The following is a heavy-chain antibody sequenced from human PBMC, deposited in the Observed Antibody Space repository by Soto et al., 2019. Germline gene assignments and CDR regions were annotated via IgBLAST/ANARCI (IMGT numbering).Heavy chain of an antibody. CDR2: IYYRGST. Sequence: SETLSLTCTVSGGSISSYYWSWIRQPPGKGLKRIGYIYYRGSTNYNPSLKSRVTISVDTSKNQFSMKLSSVTAADTAVYYCAGWHYLEWLQYTPPQPPWGQGTLVTVSS. J-gene: IGHJ5*02. CDR3: AGWHYLEWLQYTPPQPP. CDR1: GGSISSYY. V-gene: IGHV4-59*01. D-gene: IGHD3-3*01.